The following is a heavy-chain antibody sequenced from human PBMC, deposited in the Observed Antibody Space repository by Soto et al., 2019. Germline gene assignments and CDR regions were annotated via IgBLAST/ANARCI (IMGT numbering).Heavy chain of an antibody. D-gene: IGHD6-13*01. J-gene: IGHJ2*01. CDR1: GGSISSGDYY. CDR3: ARDPTSSSWGNWYFDL. CDR2: IYYSGST. V-gene: IGHV4-30-4*01. Sequence: QVQLQESGPGLVKPSQTLSLTCTVSGGSISSGDYYWSWIRQPPGKGLEWIGYIYYSGSTYYNPSLKSRVTISVDTSKNQSSLKLSSVTAADTAVYYCARDPTSSSWGNWYFDLWGRGTLVTVSS.